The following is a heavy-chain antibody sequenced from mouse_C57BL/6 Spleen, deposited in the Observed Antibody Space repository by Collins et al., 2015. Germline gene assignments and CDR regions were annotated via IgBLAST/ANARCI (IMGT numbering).Heavy chain of an antibody. V-gene: IGHV1-72*01. CDR3: ARLGYYGSSWGYFDV. J-gene: IGHJ1*03. Sequence: GYTFTSYWMHWVKQRPGRGLEWIGRIDPNSGGTKYNEKFKSKATLTVDKPSSTAYMQLSSLTSEDSAVYYCARLGYYGSSWGYFDVWGTGTTVTVSS. D-gene: IGHD1-1*01. CDR1: GYTFTSYW. CDR2: IDPNSGGT.